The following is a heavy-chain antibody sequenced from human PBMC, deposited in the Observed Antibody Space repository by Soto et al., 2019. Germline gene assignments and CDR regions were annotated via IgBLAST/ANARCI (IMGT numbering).Heavy chain of an antibody. CDR3: ARAHSSAWDQFDY. J-gene: IGHJ4*02. V-gene: IGHV3-11*01. Sequence: PGGSLRLSCAASGFTFSDYYMNWIRQAPGKGLEWISYISSSGRIIYYADSVKGRFTISRDNAKNSLYLEMNSLRAEDAAVYYCARAHSSAWDQFDYWAREPWSPSPQ. CDR1: GFTFSDYY. D-gene: IGHD3-22*01. CDR2: ISSSGRII.